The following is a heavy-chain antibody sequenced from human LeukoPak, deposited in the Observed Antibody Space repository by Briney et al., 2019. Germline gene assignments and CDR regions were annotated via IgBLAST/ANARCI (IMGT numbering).Heavy chain of an antibody. Sequence: ASVKVSCKASGYTFTYYGISWVRQAPGQGLEWMGWISTDNSNTNYAQKLQGRLTMTTDTSTSIAYMELRSLRSDDTAVYYCARGRYFDSRGYLDYWGQGTLVTVSS. D-gene: IGHD3-22*01. CDR2: ISTDNSNT. V-gene: IGHV1-18*01. J-gene: IGHJ4*02. CDR3: ARGRYFDSRGYLDY. CDR1: GYTFTYYG.